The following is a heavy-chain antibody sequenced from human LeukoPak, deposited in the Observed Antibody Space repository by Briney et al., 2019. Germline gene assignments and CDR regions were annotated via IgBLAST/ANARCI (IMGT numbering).Heavy chain of an antibody. CDR2: IYYSGST. J-gene: IGHJ4*02. Sequence: SETLSLTCAVSGYSISSGYYWSWIRQPPGKGLEWIGYIYYSGSTNYNPSLKSRVTISVDTSKNQFSLKLSSVTAADTAVYYCARARHSSGYYWDYWGQGTLVTVSS. CDR1: GYSISSGYY. D-gene: IGHD3-22*01. CDR3: ARARHSSGYYWDY. V-gene: IGHV4-61*01.